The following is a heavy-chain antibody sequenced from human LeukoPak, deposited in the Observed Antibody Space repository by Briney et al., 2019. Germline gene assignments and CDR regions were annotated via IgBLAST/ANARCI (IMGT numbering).Heavy chain of an antibody. CDR1: GFTFSSYG. V-gene: IGHV3-30*02. Sequence: PGGSLRLSCAASGFTFSSYGMHWARQAPGKGLEWVAFIRYDGSNKYYADSVKGRFTLSRNNSKNTLYLQMNSLRAEETAVYYCAKGGRGHSYGSFDYWGQGTLVTVSS. J-gene: IGHJ4*02. D-gene: IGHD5-18*01. CDR3: AKGGRGHSYGSFDY. CDR2: IRYDGSNK.